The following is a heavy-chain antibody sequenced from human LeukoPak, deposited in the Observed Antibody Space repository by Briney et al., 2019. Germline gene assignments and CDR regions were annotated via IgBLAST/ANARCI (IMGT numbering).Heavy chain of an antibody. D-gene: IGHD3-16*01. CDR3: ARHQKPLRLHDAFDI. Sequence: GESLKISCKGSGYSFTSYWIGWVRKMPGKGLEWMGIIYPGDSDTRYSPSFQGQVTISADKSISTAYLQWSSLKASDTAMYYCARHQKPLRLHDAFDIWGQGTMVTVSS. V-gene: IGHV5-51*01. CDR2: IYPGDSDT. J-gene: IGHJ3*02. CDR1: GYSFTSYW.